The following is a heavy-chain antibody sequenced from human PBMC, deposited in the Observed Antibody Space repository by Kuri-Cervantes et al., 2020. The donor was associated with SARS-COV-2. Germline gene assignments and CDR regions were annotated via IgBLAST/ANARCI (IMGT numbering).Heavy chain of an antibody. CDR2: ISSSGVTI. J-gene: IGHJ4*02. Sequence: GGSLRLSCAASGFTFSSYAMSWVRQAPGKGLEWISYISSSGVTIYYADSVKGRFTISRDNAKKSLFLQMNSLRSEDTAVYYCAAGQGYSSSSDYWGQGTLVTVSS. CDR1: GFTFSSYA. V-gene: IGHV3-48*04. CDR3: AAGQGYSSSSDY. D-gene: IGHD6-6*01.